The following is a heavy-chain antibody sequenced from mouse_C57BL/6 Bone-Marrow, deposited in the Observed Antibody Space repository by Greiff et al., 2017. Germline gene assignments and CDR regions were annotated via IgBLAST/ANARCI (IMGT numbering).Heavy chain of an antibody. CDR2: ISYDGSN. Sequence: EVKLQESGPGLVKPSQSLSLTCSVTGYSITSGYYWNWIRQFPGNKLEWMGYISYDGSNNYNPSLKNRISITRDTSKNQFFLKLNSVTTEDTATYYCARDGYDVAWFAYWGQGTLVTVSA. CDR1: GYSITSGYY. V-gene: IGHV3-6*01. CDR3: ARDGYDVAWFAY. D-gene: IGHD2-2*01. J-gene: IGHJ3*01.